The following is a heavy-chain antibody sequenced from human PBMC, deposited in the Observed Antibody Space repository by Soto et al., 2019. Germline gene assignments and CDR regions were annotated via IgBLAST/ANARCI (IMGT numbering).Heavy chain of an antibody. Sequence: SETLSLTCTVSGGSISSGDYYWSWIRQPPGKGLEWIGYIYYSGSTYYNPSLKSRVTISVDTSKNQFSLKLSSVTAADAAVYYCARGDNWNLDAFDIWGQGTMVTVSS. CDR2: IYYSGST. CDR1: GGSISSGDYY. J-gene: IGHJ3*02. D-gene: IGHD1-20*01. CDR3: ARGDNWNLDAFDI. V-gene: IGHV4-30-4*01.